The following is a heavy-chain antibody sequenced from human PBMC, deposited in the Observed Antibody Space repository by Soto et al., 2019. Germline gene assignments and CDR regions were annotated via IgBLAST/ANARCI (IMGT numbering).Heavy chain of an antibody. V-gene: IGHV3-23*01. D-gene: IGHD2-2*01. CDR2: IGSRGRST. CDR1: GFTFTTYA. Sequence: EVKLLESGGGLIQPGGSPRLSCAASGFTFTTYAMSWVRQAPGKGLEWVSSIGSRGRSTYYADSVKGRFTISRDNSKNTLYLQMNSLRAEDTAVYYCAKDAAAVPAAFPWFDPWGQGTLVTVSS. J-gene: IGHJ5*02. CDR3: AKDAAAVPAAFPWFDP.